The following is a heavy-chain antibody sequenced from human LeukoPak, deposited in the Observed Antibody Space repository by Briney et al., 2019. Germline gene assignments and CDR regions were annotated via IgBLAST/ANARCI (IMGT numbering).Heavy chain of an antibody. CDR1: GFXFSSYA. J-gene: IGHJ1*01. D-gene: IGHD3-10*01. CDR2: ISGSGAST. Sequence: GGSLRLSCAASGFXFSSYAMSWVRQAPGKGLGWVSGISGSGASTYYADSVKGRFTISRDNSKITLYLQMNSLRVEDTAVYYCAKRDGYVLGRSEYFQHWGQGTLVTVSS. CDR3: AKRDGYVLGRSEYFQH. V-gene: IGHV3-23*01.